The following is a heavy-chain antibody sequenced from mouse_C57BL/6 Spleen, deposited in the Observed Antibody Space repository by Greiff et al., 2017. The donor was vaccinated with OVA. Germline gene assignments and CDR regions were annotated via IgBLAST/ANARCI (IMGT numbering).Heavy chain of an antibody. CDR2: IHPNSGST. CDR3: AKDDERGHAY. J-gene: IGHJ3*01. Sequence: QVQLQQPGAELVKPGASVKLSCKASGYTFTSYWMHWVKQRPGQGLEWIGMIHPNSGSTNYNEKFKSKATLTVDKSSSTASMQLRSLTSEDSAVYYGAKDDERGHAYWGQGTLVTVSA. CDR1: GYTFTSYW. D-gene: IGHD2-12*01. V-gene: IGHV1-64*01.